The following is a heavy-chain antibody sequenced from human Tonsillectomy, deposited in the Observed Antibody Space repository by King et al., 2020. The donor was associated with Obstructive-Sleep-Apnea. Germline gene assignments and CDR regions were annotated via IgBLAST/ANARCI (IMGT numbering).Heavy chain of an antibody. V-gene: IGHV1-3*04. CDR1: GYTFTSYT. CDR2: INTGNGDT. J-gene: IGHJ4*02. CDR3: ATPPYSDYDFYY. D-gene: IGHD5-12*01. Sequence: QLVQSGTEVKKPGASVKVSCKATGYTFTSYTIHWVRQAPGQRLEWMGWINTGNGDTSYSQKFQGRVTITRDTSPTTAYMELSGLRSEDTAINFCATPPYSDYDFYYWGQGTLVTVSS.